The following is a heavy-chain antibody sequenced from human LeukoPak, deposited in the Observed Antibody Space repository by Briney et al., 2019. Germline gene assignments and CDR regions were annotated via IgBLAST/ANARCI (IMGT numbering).Heavy chain of an antibody. Sequence: SETLSLTCSVSGGSISTYYWSWIRQSAGKGLEWIGRIHTSGSTNYNPSLKSRVTMSVDTSKNQFSLKVSSVTAADTGVYYCARVNLGAFDIWGQGTMVTVSS. V-gene: IGHV4-4*07. CDR2: IHTSGST. CDR1: GGSISTYY. CDR3: ARVNLGAFDI. J-gene: IGHJ3*02.